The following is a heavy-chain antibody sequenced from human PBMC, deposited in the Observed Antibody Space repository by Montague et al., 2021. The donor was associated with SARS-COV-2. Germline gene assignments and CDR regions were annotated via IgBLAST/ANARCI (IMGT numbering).Heavy chain of an antibody. D-gene: IGHD6-13*01. CDR2: LSWNSDIL. V-gene: IGHV3-9*01. Sequence: SLRLSCAASGFKDDDYGMHWVRQAPVKGLEWVSGLSWNSDILVYXYSXNGRFTISRDNAKNSLYLQMNRLRAEDTAMYYCAKDIGSSSWYGMDVWGQGTTVIVSS. CDR3: AKDIGSSSWYGMDV. CDR1: GFKDDDYG. J-gene: IGHJ6*02.